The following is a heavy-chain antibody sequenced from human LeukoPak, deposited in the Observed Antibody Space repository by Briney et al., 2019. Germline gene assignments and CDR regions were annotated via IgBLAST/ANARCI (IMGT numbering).Heavy chain of an antibody. V-gene: IGHV2-5*02. CDR3: AHSGAAGNFDY. J-gene: IGHJ4*02. Sequence: SGPTLVKPTQTLTLTCTFSGFSLSTTGVSVGWIRQPPGKALEWLALIYWDNDKRYSPSLKSRLTITKDTSKNQVVLKMTNMDPVATATYYCAHSGAAGNFDYWGQGTLVTVYS. CDR1: GFSLSTTGVS. D-gene: IGHD6-13*01. CDR2: IYWDNDK.